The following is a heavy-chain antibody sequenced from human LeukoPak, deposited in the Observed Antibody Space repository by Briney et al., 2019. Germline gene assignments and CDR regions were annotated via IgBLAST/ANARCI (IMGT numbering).Heavy chain of an antibody. CDR1: GFTFSSYA. J-gene: IGHJ4*02. D-gene: IGHD1-26*01. Sequence: PGGSLRLSCAASGFTFSSYAMSWVRQAPGKGLEWVSAISGSGGSTYYADSVKGRFTISRDNSKNTLYLQMNSLRAEDTAVYYCAKDAYSGSYSPYYFDYWGQGTLVTVSS. V-gene: IGHV3-23*01. CDR2: ISGSGGST. CDR3: AKDAYSGSYSPYYFDY.